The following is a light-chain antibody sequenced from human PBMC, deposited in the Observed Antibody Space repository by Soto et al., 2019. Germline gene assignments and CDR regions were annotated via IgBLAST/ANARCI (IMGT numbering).Light chain of an antibody. V-gene: IGKV1-8*01. J-gene: IGKJ3*01. Sequence: AIRMTQSPSSFSASTGDRVTITCRASQGISSYLAWYQQKPGKAPKLLIYAASTLQSGVPSRFSGSGSGTDFTLTISCLQSEDFAVYYCQQYNDWPFTFGPGTKVDIK. CDR3: QQYNDWPFT. CDR1: QGISSY. CDR2: AAS.